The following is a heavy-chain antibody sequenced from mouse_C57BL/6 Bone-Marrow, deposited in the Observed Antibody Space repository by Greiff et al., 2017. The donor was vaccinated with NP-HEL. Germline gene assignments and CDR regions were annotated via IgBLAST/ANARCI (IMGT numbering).Heavy chain of an antibody. CDR2: IDPSDSYT. CDR3: ARWSLYGSSPFAY. CDR1: GYTFTSYW. V-gene: IGHV1-50*01. Sequence: QVQLKQPGAELVKPGASVKLSCKASGYTFTSYWMQWVKQRPGQGLEWIGEIDPSDSYTNYNQKFKGKATLTVDTSSSTAYMQLSSLTSEDSAVYYCARWSLYGSSPFAYWGQGTLVTVSA. J-gene: IGHJ3*01. D-gene: IGHD1-1*01.